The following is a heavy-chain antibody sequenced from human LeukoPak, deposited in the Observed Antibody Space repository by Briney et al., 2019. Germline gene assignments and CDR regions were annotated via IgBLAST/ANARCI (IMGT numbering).Heavy chain of an antibody. CDR2: IKQDGSEK. J-gene: IGHJ4*02. Sequence: GGSLRLSCAASGFTFSSYEMNWVRQAPGKGLEWVANIKQDGSEKYYVDSVKGRFTISRDNAKNSLYLQMNSLRAEDTAVYYCARDQLQYYYDSSGFDYWGQGTLVTVSS. D-gene: IGHD3-22*01. CDR1: GFTFSSYE. CDR3: ARDQLQYYYDSSGFDY. V-gene: IGHV3-7*01.